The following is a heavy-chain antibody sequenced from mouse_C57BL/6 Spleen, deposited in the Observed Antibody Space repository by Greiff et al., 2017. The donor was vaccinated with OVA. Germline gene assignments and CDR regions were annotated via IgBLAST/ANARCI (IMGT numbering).Heavy chain of an antibody. CDR3: TRDYGSSSWFAY. CDR1: GYTFTDYE. CDR2: IDPETGGT. D-gene: IGHD1-1*01. J-gene: IGHJ3*01. V-gene: IGHV1-15*01. Sequence: VQLQQSGAELVRPGASVTLSCKASGYTFTDYEMHWVKQTPVHGLEWIGAIDPETGGTAYNQKFKGKAILTADKSSSTAYMELRSLPSEDSAVYYCTRDYGSSSWFAYWGQGTLVTVSA.